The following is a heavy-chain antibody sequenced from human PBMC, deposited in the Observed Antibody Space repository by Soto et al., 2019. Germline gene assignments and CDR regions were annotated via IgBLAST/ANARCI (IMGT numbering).Heavy chain of an antibody. D-gene: IGHD1-1*01. CDR3: AKIGQTGNCFFDY. Sequence: EVQLLESGGDVVQPGGALRVSCAASGFMFIRHGMSWFRQAPGKGLEWVSSISSGGDLTYYADSVKGRFTVSRDNLKNTLSIQMASLKAEDTATYYGAKIGQTGNCFFDYCGQGTLVTVSS. CDR2: ISSGGDLT. J-gene: IGHJ4*02. CDR1: GFMFIRHG. V-gene: IGHV3-23*01.